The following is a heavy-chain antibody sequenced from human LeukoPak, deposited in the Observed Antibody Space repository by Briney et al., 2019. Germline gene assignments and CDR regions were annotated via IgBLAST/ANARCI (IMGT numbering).Heavy chain of an antibody. CDR1: GFTFSTYS. D-gene: IGHD4-17*01. CDR3: ARVRGLFGAYAVLDAFDM. Sequence: GGSLRLSCAGSGFTFSTYSMNWVRQAPGKGLEWVSYISAGSSTTYYADSVKGRFTISRDNAKNSLYLQMNSLRDEDTAVYYCARVRGLFGAYAVLDAFDMWGQGTMVTVSS. CDR2: ISAGSSTT. V-gene: IGHV3-48*02. J-gene: IGHJ3*02.